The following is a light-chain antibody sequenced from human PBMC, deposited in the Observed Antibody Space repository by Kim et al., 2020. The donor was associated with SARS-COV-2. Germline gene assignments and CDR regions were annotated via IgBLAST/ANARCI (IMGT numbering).Light chain of an antibody. Sequence: DIQMTQSPSSLSASVGDRVTITCRASQDISNYLVWLQQKPGKAPKSLISAASTLQSGVPSRFSGSGSGTDFTLTITSLQPEDFATYYCQQYDDYPLTFGGGTKVDIK. J-gene: IGKJ4*01. V-gene: IGKV1-16*01. CDR3: QQYDDYPLT. CDR2: AAS. CDR1: QDISNY.